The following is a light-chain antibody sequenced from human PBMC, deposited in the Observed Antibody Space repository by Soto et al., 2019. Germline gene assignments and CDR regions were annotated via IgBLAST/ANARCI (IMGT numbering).Light chain of an antibody. V-gene: IGKV3-20*01. Sequence: EVVLTQSPGTLSLSPWERAALSCRASQRVSSGYLAWYQQKPGQAPRLLIYGASSRATGIPDRFSGSGSGTDYTLTISRLEPEDFAVYYCQQYGDSPWTFGQGTKVDIK. CDR3: QQYGDSPWT. CDR2: GAS. J-gene: IGKJ1*01. CDR1: QRVSSGY.